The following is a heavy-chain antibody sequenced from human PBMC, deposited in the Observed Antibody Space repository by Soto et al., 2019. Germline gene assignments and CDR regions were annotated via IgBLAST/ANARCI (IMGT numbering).Heavy chain of an antibody. D-gene: IGHD3-3*01. V-gene: IGHV5-51*01. Sequence: GESLKISCKGSGYSFTSYWIGWVRQMPGKGLEWMGIIYPGDSDTRYSPSFQGQVTISADKSISTAYLQWSSLKASDTAMYYCARTAYYDFCSGGICYSPDYWGQGTLVTVSS. CDR3: ARTAYYDFCSGGICYSPDY. CDR2: IYPGDSDT. J-gene: IGHJ4*02. CDR1: GYSFTSYW.